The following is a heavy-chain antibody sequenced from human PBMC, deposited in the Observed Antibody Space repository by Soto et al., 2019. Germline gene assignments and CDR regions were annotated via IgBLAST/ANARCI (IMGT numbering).Heavy chain of an antibody. Sequence: SETLSLTCAVSSGSISSSNWWSWVRQPPGKGLEWIGEIYHSGSTNYNPSLKSRVTISVDKSKNQFSLKLSSVTAADTAVYYCARKGSIAAAGRTYYYYYMDVWGKGTTVTVSS. CDR1: SGSISSSNW. J-gene: IGHJ6*03. CDR2: IYHSGST. CDR3: ARKGSIAAAGRTYYYYYMDV. V-gene: IGHV4-4*02. D-gene: IGHD6-13*01.